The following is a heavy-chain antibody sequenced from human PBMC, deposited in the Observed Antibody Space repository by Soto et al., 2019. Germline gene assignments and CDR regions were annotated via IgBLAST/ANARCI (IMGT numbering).Heavy chain of an antibody. CDR2: IYYSGST. CDR3: ARDSSGWFLGGMDV. Sequence: QVQLQESGPGLVKPSETLSLTCTVSGGSISSYYWSWIRQPPGKGLEWIGYIYYSGSTNYNPSLKSRVTISVETSKNQFPLKLSSVTAADTAVYYCARDSSGWFLGGMDVWGQGTTVTVSS. CDR1: GGSISSYY. V-gene: IGHV4-59*01. J-gene: IGHJ6*02. D-gene: IGHD6-19*01.